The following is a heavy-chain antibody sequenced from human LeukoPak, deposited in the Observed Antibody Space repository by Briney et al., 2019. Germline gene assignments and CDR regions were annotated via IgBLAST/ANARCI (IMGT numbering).Heavy chain of an antibody. CDR2: ISYDGSNK. Sequence: PGGSLRLSCAASGFTFNNYAMYWVRQAPGKGLEWVAVISYDGSNKYYADSVKGRFTISRDNSKNTLYLQMNSLRVEDTAEYYCARSPGIQLWPDDYWGQGTLVTVSS. V-gene: IGHV3-30*04. J-gene: IGHJ4*02. CDR1: GFTFNNYA. CDR3: ARSPGIQLWPDDY. D-gene: IGHD5-18*01.